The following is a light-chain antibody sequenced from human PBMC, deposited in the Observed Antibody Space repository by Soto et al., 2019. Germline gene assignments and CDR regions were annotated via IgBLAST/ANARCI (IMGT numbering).Light chain of an antibody. CDR1: SSDVGGYNH. V-gene: IGLV2-14*01. Sequence: QSALTQPASVSGSPGQSITISCTGTSSDVGGYNHVSWYQQHPGKAPKLMIYEVSNRPSGISNRFSGSKSGNTASLTLSGLQAEDEADYYCSSYTSSSTWVFGGGTKLTVL. CDR2: EVS. CDR3: SSYTSSSTWV. J-gene: IGLJ3*02.